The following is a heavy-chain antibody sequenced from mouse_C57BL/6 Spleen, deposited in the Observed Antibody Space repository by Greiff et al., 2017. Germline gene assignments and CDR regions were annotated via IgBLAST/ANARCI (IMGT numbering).Heavy chain of an antibody. D-gene: IGHD2-3*01. Sequence: VQLQQSGPELVKPGASVKMSCKASGYTFTDYNMHWVKQSHGKSLEWIGYINPNNGGTSYNQKFKGKATLTVNKSSSTAYMELRSLTSEDSAVYYCASQWLLRNAMDYWGQGTSVTVSS. CDR1: GYTFTDYN. CDR3: ASQWLLRNAMDY. J-gene: IGHJ4*01. CDR2: INPNNGGT. V-gene: IGHV1-22*01.